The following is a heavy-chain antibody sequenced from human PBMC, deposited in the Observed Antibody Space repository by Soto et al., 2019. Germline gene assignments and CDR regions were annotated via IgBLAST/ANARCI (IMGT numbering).Heavy chain of an antibody. CDR2: IYYSGST. Sequence: SETLSLTCTVSGGSISSSSYYWGWIRQPPGKGLEWIGSIYYSGSTYYNPSLKSRVTISVDTSKNQFSLKLSSVTAADTAVYYCARQYHDDFWSGTGVTPYYFDYWGQGTLVTVSS. D-gene: IGHD3-3*01. V-gene: IGHV4-39*01. CDR1: GGSISSSSYY. CDR3: ARQYHDDFWSGTGVTPYYFDY. J-gene: IGHJ4*02.